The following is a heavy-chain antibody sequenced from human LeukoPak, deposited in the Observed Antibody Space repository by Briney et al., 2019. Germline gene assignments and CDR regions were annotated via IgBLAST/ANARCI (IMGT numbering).Heavy chain of an antibody. Sequence: LRLSCAASGFTFSSSAMSWIRQHPGKGLEWIGYIYNTGTTYYNSSLKSRLTISVDTSENQFSLKLSSVTAADTAVYYCAGIVAAANAAFDIWGQGTMVTVSS. CDR1: GFTFSSSA. CDR3: AGIVAAANAAFDI. J-gene: IGHJ3*02. V-gene: IGHV4-31*02. CDR2: IYNTGTT. D-gene: IGHD3-16*02.